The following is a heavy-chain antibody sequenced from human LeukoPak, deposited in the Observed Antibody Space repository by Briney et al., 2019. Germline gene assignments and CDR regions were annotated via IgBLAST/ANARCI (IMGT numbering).Heavy chain of an antibody. CDR1: GFTFSSYW. D-gene: IGHD5-24*01. CDR3: ARAGLPGSTSAFDI. Sequence: PGGSLRLSCAASGFTFSSYWMSWVRQAPGKGLEWVANIKEDGSEKYYVDSVKGRFTISRDNAKNSLYLQMNSLRAEDTAVYYCARAGLPGSTSAFDIWGQGTMVTVSS. CDR2: IKEDGSEK. V-gene: IGHV3-7*01. J-gene: IGHJ3*02.